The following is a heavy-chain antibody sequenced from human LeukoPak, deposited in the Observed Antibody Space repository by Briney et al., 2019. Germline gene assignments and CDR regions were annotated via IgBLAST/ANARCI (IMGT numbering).Heavy chain of an antibody. CDR1: GYTFTSYG. V-gene: IGHV1-69*13. Sequence: ASVKVSCKASGYTFTSYGISWVRQAPGQGLEWMGGIIPIFGTANYAQKFQGRVTITADESTSTAYMELSSLRSEDTAVYYCARDSEDYYDSSGRIHWYFDLWGRGTLVTVSS. D-gene: IGHD3-22*01. CDR2: IIPIFGTA. J-gene: IGHJ2*01. CDR3: ARDSEDYYDSSGRIHWYFDL.